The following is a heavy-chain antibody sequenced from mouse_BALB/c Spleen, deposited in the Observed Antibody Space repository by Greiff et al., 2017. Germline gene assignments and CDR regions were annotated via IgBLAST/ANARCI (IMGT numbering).Heavy chain of an antibody. CDR2: ISSGSSTI. Sequence: EVQVVESGGGLVQPGGSRKLSCAASGFTFSSFGMHWVRQAPEKGLEWVAYISSGSSTIYYADTVKGRFTISRDNPKNTLFLQMTSLRSEDTAMYYCARYDYSSYAMDYWGQGTSVTVSS. J-gene: IGHJ4*01. CDR3: ARYDYSSYAMDY. D-gene: IGHD2-4*01. CDR1: GFTFSSFG. V-gene: IGHV5-17*02.